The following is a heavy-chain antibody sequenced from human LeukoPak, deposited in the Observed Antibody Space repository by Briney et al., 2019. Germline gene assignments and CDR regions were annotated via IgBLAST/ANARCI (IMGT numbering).Heavy chain of an antibody. CDR3: ARVSLTIFGPKTSHYYYYMDV. CDR1: GGTFSSYA. J-gene: IGHJ6*03. Sequence: SVKVSCKASGGTFSSYAISWVRQAPGQGLEWMGGIIPIFGTANYAQKFQGRVTITTDGSTSTAYMELSSLRSEDTAVYYCARVSLTIFGPKTSHYYYYMDVWGKGTTVTVSS. V-gene: IGHV1-69*05. D-gene: IGHD3-3*01. CDR2: IIPIFGTA.